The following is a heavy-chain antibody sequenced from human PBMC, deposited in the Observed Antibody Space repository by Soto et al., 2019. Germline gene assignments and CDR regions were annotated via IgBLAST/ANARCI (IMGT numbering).Heavy chain of an antibody. CDR1: GFTFDDYT. J-gene: IGHJ6*02. CDR3: AKGILTGYYNVAYYYYGMDV. Sequence: GGSLSLSCAASGFTFDDYTMHWVRQAPGKGLEWVSLISWDGGSTYYADSVKGRFTISRDNSKNSLYLQMDSLRTEDTALYYCAKGILTGYYNVAYYYYGMDVWGQGTTVTVSS. D-gene: IGHD3-9*01. CDR2: ISWDGGST. V-gene: IGHV3-43*01.